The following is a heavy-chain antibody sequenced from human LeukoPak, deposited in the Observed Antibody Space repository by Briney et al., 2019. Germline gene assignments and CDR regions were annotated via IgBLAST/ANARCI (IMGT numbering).Heavy chain of an antibody. CDR3: ARVSHYYYYMDV. V-gene: IGHV4-4*07. Sequence: SETLSLTCTVSGGSISSYYWSWIRQPAGKGLEWIGRIYTSGSTNYNPSLKSRVTISVDTSKNQFSLKLSSVTAADTTVYYCARVSHYYYYMDVWGKGTTVTISS. CDR2: IYTSGST. J-gene: IGHJ6*03. CDR1: GGSISSYY.